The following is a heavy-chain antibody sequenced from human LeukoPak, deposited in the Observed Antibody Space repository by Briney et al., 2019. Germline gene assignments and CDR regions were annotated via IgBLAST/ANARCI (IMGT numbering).Heavy chain of an antibody. D-gene: IGHD7-27*01. J-gene: IGHJ4*02. CDR3: ARDRLTGDSKGY. CDR1: GFIFSSYG. CDR2: IQYDGSNK. Sequence: GGSLRLSCVAPGFIFSSYGMHWVRQAPGKGLEWVAYIQYDGSNKQYADSVKGRFTISRDNAKNSLYLQMNSLRAEDTAVYYCARDRLTGDSKGYWGQGTLVTVSS. V-gene: IGHV3-30*02.